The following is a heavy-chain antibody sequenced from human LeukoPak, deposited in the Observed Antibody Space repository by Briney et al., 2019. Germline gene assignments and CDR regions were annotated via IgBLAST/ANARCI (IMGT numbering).Heavy chain of an antibody. Sequence: PGGSLRLSCAASRFTFSSYSMNWVRQAPGKGLEWVSSISSSSSYIYYADSVKGRFTISRDNAKNSLYLQMNSLRAEDTAVYYCARVSHSSGWYGPFDYWAREPWSPSPQ. D-gene: IGHD6-19*01. CDR3: ARVSHSSGWYGPFDY. J-gene: IGHJ4*02. CDR2: ISSSSSYI. V-gene: IGHV3-21*01. CDR1: RFTFSSYS.